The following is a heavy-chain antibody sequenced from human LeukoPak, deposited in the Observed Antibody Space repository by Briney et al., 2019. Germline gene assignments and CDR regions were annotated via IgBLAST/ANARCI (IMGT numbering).Heavy chain of an antibody. CDR2: ISYDGSNK. V-gene: IGHV3-30*04. CDR3: ARGVGFDY. CDR1: GFTFSSYA. Sequence: GGSLRLSCAASGFTFSSYAMHWVRKAPGKGLEWVAVISYDGSNKYYADSVKGRFTISRDNTKNTLYLQMNSLRAEDTAVYYCARGVGFDYWGQGTLVTVSS. J-gene: IGHJ4*02. D-gene: IGHD2-15*01.